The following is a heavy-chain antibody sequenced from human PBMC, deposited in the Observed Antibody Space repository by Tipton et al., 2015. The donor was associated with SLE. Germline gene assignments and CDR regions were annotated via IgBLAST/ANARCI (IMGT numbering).Heavy chain of an antibody. J-gene: IGHJ2*01. CDR1: GGSFSGYY. D-gene: IGHD1-20*01. CDR3: ARGQYNWNYFAL. V-gene: IGHV4-34*01. Sequence: TLSLTCAVYGGSFSGYYWSWIRQPPGKGLEWIGEINHSGSTNYNPSLKSRVTISVDTSKNQFSLKLSSVTAADAAVYYCARGQYNWNYFALWGRGTLVTVSS. CDR2: INHSGST.